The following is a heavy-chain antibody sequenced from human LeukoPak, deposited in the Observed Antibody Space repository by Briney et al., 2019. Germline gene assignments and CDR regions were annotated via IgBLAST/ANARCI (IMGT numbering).Heavy chain of an antibody. CDR1: GFTFSSYS. CDR3: AKDIVYQPDAFDI. CDR2: ISGSGGST. D-gene: IGHD2-2*01. J-gene: IGHJ3*02. Sequence: GGSLRLSCAASGFTFSSYSMSWVRQAPGKGLEWVSAISGSGGSTYYADSVKGRFTISRDNSKNTLYLQMNSLRAEDTAVYYCAKDIVYQPDAFDIWGQGTMVTVSS. V-gene: IGHV3-23*01.